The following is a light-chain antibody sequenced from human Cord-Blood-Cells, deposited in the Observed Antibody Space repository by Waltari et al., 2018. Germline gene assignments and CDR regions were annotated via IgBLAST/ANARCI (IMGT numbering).Light chain of an antibody. J-gene: IGLJ2*01. V-gene: IGLV2-14*01. CDR3: SSYTSSSTLV. CDR1: TSAVGGFTY. Sequence: LTHPPPVSGPPGKRFTIPGPGTTSAVGGFTYVSWYQQHPGKAPKLMIYDVSNRPSGVSNRFSGSKSGNTASLTISGLQAEDEADYYCSSYTSSSTLVFGGGTKLTVL. CDR2: DVS.